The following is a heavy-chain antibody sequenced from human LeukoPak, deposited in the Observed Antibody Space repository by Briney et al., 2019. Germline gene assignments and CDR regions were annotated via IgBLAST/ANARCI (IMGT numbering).Heavy chain of an antibody. CDR3: AKGLPSRLGPFMVRGVMADY. CDR1: GFTFSSYA. D-gene: IGHD3-10*01. CDR2: ISGSGGST. Sequence: PGGSLRLSCAASGFTFSSYAMRWVRQAAGKGLEWVSAISGSGGSTYYADSVKGRFSISRDNSKNTLYLQMNSLRAEDTAVYYCAKGLPSRLGPFMVRGVMADYWGQGTLVTVSS. V-gene: IGHV3-23*01. J-gene: IGHJ4*02.